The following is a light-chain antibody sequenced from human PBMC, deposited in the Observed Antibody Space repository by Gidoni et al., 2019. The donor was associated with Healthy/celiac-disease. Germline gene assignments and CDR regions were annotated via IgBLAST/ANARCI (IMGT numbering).Light chain of an antibody. J-gene: IGKJ4*01. CDR1: QGISSY. V-gene: IGKV1-9*01. CDR2: AAS. CDR3: QQLNSYPLT. Sequence: DIQLTQSPSFLSASVGDRVTITSRASQGISSYLAWYQPKPGKAPKLLIYAASTLQSGVPSRFSGSGSGTEFSLTISSRQPEDFATYYCQQLNSYPLTFGGGTKVEIK.